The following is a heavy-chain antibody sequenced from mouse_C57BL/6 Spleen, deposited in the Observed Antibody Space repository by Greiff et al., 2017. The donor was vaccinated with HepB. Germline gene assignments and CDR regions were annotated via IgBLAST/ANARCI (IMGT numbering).Heavy chain of an antibody. CDR2: INYDGSST. CDR3: ARDLYYYGSSYAMDY. V-gene: IGHV5-16*01. J-gene: IGHJ4*01. D-gene: IGHD1-1*01. CDR1: GFTFSDYY. Sequence: EVKLMESEGGLVQPGRSMKLSCTASGFTFSDYYMAWVRQVPEKGLEWVANINYDGSSTYYLDSLKSRFIISRDNAKNILYLQMSSLKSEDTATYYCARDLYYYGSSYAMDYWGQGTSVTVSS.